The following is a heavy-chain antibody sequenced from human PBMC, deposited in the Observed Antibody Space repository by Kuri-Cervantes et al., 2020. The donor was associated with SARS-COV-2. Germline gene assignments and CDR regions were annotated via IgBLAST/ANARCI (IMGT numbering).Heavy chain of an antibody. CDR3: AREGKTSDFWSGYLEDYMDV. Sequence: GESLKISCAASGFTFSSYGMHWARRAPGKGLEWVAFIRYDGSNKYYADSVKGRFTISRDNSKNTLYLQMNSLRAEDTAVYYCAREGKTSDFWSGYLEDYMDVWGKGTTVTVSS. J-gene: IGHJ6*03. D-gene: IGHD3-3*01. V-gene: IGHV3-30*02. CDR2: IRYDGSNK. CDR1: GFTFSSYG.